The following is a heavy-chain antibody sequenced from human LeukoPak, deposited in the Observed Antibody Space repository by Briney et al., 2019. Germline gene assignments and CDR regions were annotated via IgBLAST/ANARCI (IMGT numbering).Heavy chain of an antibody. CDR1: GYTFTSYY. Sequence: ASVKVSCKVSGYTFTSYYMHWVRQAPGQGLEWMGIINPSGGSTSYAQKFQGRVTMTRDMSTSTAYMELRSLRSDDTAVYYCARALYHTFDYWGQGTLVTVSS. CDR2: INPSGGST. J-gene: IGHJ4*02. CDR3: ARALYHTFDY. V-gene: IGHV1-46*01. D-gene: IGHD2-2*01.